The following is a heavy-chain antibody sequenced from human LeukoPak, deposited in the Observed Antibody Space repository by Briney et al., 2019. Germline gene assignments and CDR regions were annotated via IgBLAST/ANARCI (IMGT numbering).Heavy chain of an antibody. D-gene: IGHD3-22*01. J-gene: IGHJ5*02. Sequence: ASVKVSCKASGYIFTSYGISWVRQAPGQGLEWMGWISAYNGNTNCAQKIQGRVTMTTDTSTSTAYMELRSLRSDDTAVYYCARDHGYYDTSGDHWGQGTLVTVSS. V-gene: IGHV1-18*01. CDR2: ISAYNGNT. CDR1: GYIFTSYG. CDR3: ARDHGYYDTSGDH.